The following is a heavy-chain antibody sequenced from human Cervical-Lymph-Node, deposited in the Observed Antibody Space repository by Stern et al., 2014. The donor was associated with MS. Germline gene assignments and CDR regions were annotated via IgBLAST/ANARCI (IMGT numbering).Heavy chain of an antibody. J-gene: IGHJ4*02. Sequence: DQLVESGGGVVQPGGSLRLSCATSGFAFASYDLHWVRQAPGKGLEWVAFISNDGSNKYYADSLKDRFIVSGDYSKKTLNLQINSLRREDTAVYYCALPGHFYTNAPDYWGQGTLVTVSS. CDR2: ISNDGSNK. CDR1: GFAFASYD. CDR3: ALPGHFYTNAPDY. D-gene: IGHD2-8*01. V-gene: IGHV3-30*03.